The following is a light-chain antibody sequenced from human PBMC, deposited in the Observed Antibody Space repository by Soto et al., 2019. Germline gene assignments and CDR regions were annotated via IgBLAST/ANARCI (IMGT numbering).Light chain of an antibody. CDR1: QKIVSD. V-gene: IGKV3-11*01. Sequence: ENVLTHSPATLSLSQRHRXPLXLRASQKIVSDLAWYQQRPGHPPRLLIYDASNRATGIPARFGGSGSGADFTLSISSLQPEDFAAYHCQQRSMWPRTFGQGTKVDIK. J-gene: IGKJ1*01. CDR2: DAS. CDR3: QQRSMWPRT.